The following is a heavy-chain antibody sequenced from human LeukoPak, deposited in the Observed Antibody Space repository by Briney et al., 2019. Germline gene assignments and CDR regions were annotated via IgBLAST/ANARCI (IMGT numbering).Heavy chain of an antibody. D-gene: IGHD5-18*01. CDR3: ARDLSPRPRQLWFRETRPVDY. Sequence: ASVKVSCKASGYTFTDYYIHWVRQAPGQGLEWMGWMDPKSGETNHAQRFQGRVTMTRDTSISTAYMELSRLRSDDTAVYYCARDLSPRPRQLWFRETRPVDYWGQGTLVTVSS. V-gene: IGHV1-2*02. CDR1: GYTFTDYY. CDR2: MDPKSGET. J-gene: IGHJ4*02.